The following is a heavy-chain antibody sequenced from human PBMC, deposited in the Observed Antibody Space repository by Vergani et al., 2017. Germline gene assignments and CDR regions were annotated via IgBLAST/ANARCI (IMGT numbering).Heavy chain of an antibody. CDR3: ASVVAARHYYYYYMDV. V-gene: IGHV4-34*01. CDR1: GGSFSGYY. CDR2: INHSGST. Sequence: QVQLQQWGAGLLKPSETLSLTCAVYGGSFSGYYWSWIRQPPGKGPEWIGEINHSGSTNYTPSLKSRVTISVDTSKNQFSLKLSSVTAADTTVYYCASVVAARHYYYYYMDVWGKGTTVTVSS. J-gene: IGHJ6*03. D-gene: IGHD6-6*01.